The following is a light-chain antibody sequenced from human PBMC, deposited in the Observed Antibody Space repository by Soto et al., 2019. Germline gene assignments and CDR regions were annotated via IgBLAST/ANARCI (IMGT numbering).Light chain of an antibody. J-gene: IGKJ1*01. Sequence: VFPHSPGTLSLSPGAGATLSCRASQSVSSSYLAWYQQKPGQAPRLLIYGASSRATGIPDRFSGSGSGTDFTLTISRLEPEDFAVYYCQQYGRSPRTFGQGTKVDIK. CDR2: GAS. CDR1: QSVSSSY. CDR3: QQYGRSPRT. V-gene: IGKV3-20*01.